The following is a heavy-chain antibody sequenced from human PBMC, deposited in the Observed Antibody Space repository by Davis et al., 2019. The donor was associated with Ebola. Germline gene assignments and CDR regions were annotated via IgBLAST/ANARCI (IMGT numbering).Heavy chain of an antibody. J-gene: IGHJ5*02. Sequence: MPSETLSLTCAVYGGSFSGYYWSWIRQPPGKGLEWIGEINHSGSTCYNPSLKSRVTISVDTSKNQFSLKLSSVTAADTAVYYCARTAFWSGYYNNWFDPWGQGTLVTVSS. V-gene: IGHV4-34*01. D-gene: IGHD3-3*01. CDR1: GGSFSGYY. CDR3: ARTAFWSGYYNNWFDP. CDR2: INHSGST.